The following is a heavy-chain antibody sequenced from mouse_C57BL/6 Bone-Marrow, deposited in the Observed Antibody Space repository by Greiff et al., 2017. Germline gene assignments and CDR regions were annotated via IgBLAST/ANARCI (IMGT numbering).Heavy chain of an antibody. D-gene: IGHD4-1*01. J-gene: IGHJ1*03. CDR2: ISNLAYSI. Sequence: EVMLVESGGGLVQPGGSLKLSCAASGFTFSDYGMAWVRQAPRKGPAWVAFISNLAYSIYYADTVTGRFTISRENAKNTLYLEMGRLRSEDTAMYYCAREGNWDVGYWYFDVWGTGTTVTVSS. V-gene: IGHV5-15*01. CDR1: GFTFSDYG. CDR3: AREGNWDVGYWYFDV.